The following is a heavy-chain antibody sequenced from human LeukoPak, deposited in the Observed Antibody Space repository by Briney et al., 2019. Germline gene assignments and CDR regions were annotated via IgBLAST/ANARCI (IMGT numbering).Heavy chain of an antibody. CDR1: GYSITNYW. Sequence: GESLKISCKGSGYSITNYWIAWVRQMPGKGLEWMGIIYPADSDIRYSPSFQGQVTISADRSISTAYLQWSSLKASDAAMYYCARQEYCSGGSCYTWFDPWGQGTLVTVSS. CDR3: ARQEYCSGGSCYTWFDP. D-gene: IGHD2-15*01. V-gene: IGHV5-51*01. CDR2: IYPADSDI. J-gene: IGHJ5*02.